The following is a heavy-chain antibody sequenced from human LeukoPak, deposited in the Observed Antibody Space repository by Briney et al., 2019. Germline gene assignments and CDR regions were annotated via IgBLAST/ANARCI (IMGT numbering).Heavy chain of an antibody. CDR1: GFTFSSYA. Sequence: GGSLRLSCAASGFTFSSYAMSWVRQAPGKGLEWVSAISGSGGSTYYADSVKGRFTISRDNSKNTLYLQMNSLRAEDTAVYYCAKVLIWTYGSGNYYKGAFDIWGQGTMVTVFS. CDR2: ISGSGGST. D-gene: IGHD3-10*01. V-gene: IGHV3-23*01. J-gene: IGHJ3*02. CDR3: AKVLIWTYGSGNYYKGAFDI.